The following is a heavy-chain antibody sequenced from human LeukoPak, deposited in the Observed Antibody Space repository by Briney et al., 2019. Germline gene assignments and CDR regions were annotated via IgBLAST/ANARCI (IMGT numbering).Heavy chain of an antibody. D-gene: IGHD2-8*01. V-gene: IGHV3-30-3*01. CDR1: GFTFHSYT. J-gene: IGHJ6*03. CDR2: ISYDGSNK. Sequence: GGSLRLSCAASGFTFHSYTVHWVRQAPGKGLEWVALISYDGSNKYYADSVKGRFTISRDNSKNTLYLQMNSLGGEDTAVYYCARCLLYLWNRNFYYYMDVWGKGTTVTVSS. CDR3: ARCLLYLWNRNFYYYMDV.